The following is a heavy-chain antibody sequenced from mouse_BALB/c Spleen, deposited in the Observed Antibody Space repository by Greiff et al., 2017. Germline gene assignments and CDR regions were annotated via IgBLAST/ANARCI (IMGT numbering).Heavy chain of an antibody. CDR3: ARLGDGYYRFYAMDY. V-gene: IGHV5-17*02. CDR1: GFTFSSFG. CDR2: ISSGSSTI. D-gene: IGHD2-3*01. J-gene: IGHJ4*01. Sequence: EVKLMESGGGLVQPGGSRKLSCAASGFTFSSFGMHWVRQAPEKGLEWVAYISSGSSTIYYADTVKGRFTISRDNPKNTLFLQMTSLRSEDTAMYYCARLGDGYYRFYAMDYWGQGTSVTVSS.